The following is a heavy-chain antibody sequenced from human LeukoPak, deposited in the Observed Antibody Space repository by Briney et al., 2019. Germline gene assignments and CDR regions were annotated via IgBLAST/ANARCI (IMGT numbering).Heavy chain of an antibody. J-gene: IGHJ4*02. V-gene: IGHV1-69*05. Sequence: GASVKVSCKASRGTFSNLAFSWVRHAPGQGLEWMGGIIPAFGTPSYPQRFHGRVTISTGESTSSVYMELSGLRSEDTAVYYCSSRGGSTSSLDSWGQGTLV. D-gene: IGHD6-6*01. CDR2: IIPAFGTP. CDR1: RGTFSNLA. CDR3: SSRGGSTSSLDS.